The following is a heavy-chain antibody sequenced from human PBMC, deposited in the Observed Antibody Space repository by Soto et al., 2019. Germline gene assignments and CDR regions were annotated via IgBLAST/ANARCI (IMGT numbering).Heavy chain of an antibody. CDR2: IIPLFGTT. CDR3: AAELGFGKLSVV. J-gene: IGHJ6*02. Sequence: QVQVVQSGVEVRRPGSSVKVSCKASGDTFKNCVISWVRQAPGQGLEWMGGIIPLFGTTDFAQRFQGRLTITTDESTTTAYMERSRLRSEDTATYYWAAELGFGKLSVVWGQGTTVSVSS. D-gene: IGHD3-10*01. V-gene: IGHV1-69*01. CDR1: GDTFKNCV.